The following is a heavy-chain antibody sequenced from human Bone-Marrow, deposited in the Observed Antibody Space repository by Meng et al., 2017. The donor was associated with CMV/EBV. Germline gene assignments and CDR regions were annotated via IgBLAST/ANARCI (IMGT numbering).Heavy chain of an antibody. CDR1: GYTFTSYD. CDR2: MNPNSGNT. J-gene: IGHJ6*02. CDR3: AIGSPTAMATYYYYGMDV. V-gene: IGHV1-8*01. Sequence: ASVKVSCKASGYTFTSYDINWVRQATGQGLEWMGWMNPNSGNTGYAQKFQGRVTMTRNTSISTAYMELSSLRSEDTAVYYCAIGSPTAMATYYYYGMDVWGQGTTVTVSS. D-gene: IGHD5-18*01.